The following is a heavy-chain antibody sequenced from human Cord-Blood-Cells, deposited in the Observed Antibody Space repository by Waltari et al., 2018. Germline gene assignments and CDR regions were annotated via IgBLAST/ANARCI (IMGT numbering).Heavy chain of an antibody. D-gene: IGHD3-3*01. V-gene: IGHV1-3*01. CDR3: ARTTVTIFGVVIPFDY. CDR1: GYTFTSYA. Sequence: QVQLVQSGAEVKKPGASVKVSCKASGYTFTSYAMHWVRQAPGQRLECMGWINAGNGNTKYSQKFQGRVTITRDTSASTAYMELSSLRSEDTAVYYCARTTVTIFGVVIPFDYWGQGTLVTVSS. CDR2: INAGNGNT. J-gene: IGHJ4*02.